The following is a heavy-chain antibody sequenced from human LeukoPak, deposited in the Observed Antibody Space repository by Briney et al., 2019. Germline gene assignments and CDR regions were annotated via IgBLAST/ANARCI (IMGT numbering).Heavy chain of an antibody. CDR3: AKDRETTASGTFDY. V-gene: IGHV3-30*18. CDR2: ISDDGRNK. Sequence: GRSLRLSCAASGFTFNNYGMHYVRQAPGKGLEWVAVISDDGRNKNYADSVKGRFTISRDNSNNTLYLQMNSLRAEDTGVYYCAKDRETTASGTFDYWGQGTLVTVSS. J-gene: IGHJ4*02. D-gene: IGHD6-13*01. CDR1: GFTFNNYG.